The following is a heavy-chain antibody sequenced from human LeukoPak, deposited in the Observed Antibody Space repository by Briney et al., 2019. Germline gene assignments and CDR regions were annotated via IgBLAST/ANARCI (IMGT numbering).Heavy chain of an antibody. D-gene: IGHD2-2*02. CDR1: GGSFSGYY. J-gene: IGHJ4*02. Sequence: SETLSLTCAVYGGSFSGYYWSWIRQPPGKGLEWIGEINHSGSTNYNPSLKSRVTISVDTSKNQFSLKLSSVTAADTAVYYCARGLVVPAAIQIWGKSKYYFDYWGRGTLVTVSS. CDR3: ARGLVVPAAIQIWGKSKYYFDY. V-gene: IGHV4-34*01. CDR2: INHSGST.